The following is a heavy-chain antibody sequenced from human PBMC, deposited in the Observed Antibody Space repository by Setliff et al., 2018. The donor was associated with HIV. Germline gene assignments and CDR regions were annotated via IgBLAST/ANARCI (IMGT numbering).Heavy chain of an antibody. CDR3: ARVRRDDFWTGPFVY. CDR2: IYTSGNT. Sequence: SETLSLTCAVYGGSITSGSYYWSWIRQPAGKGLECIGHIYTSGNTNYNPSLKSRVTISIDTSKNHFSLKLSSVTAADTAVYYCARVRRDDFWTGPFVYWGQGTLVTVSS. J-gene: IGHJ4*02. D-gene: IGHD3-3*01. V-gene: IGHV4-61*09. CDR1: GGSITSGSYY.